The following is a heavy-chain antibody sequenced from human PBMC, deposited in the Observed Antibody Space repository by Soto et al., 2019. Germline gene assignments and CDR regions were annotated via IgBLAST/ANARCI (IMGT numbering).Heavy chain of an antibody. D-gene: IGHD1-26*01. CDR3: AKVGSYDPAHSLDV. CDR2: ISPGGGDA. J-gene: IGHJ3*01. CDR1: GFSFSRYA. V-gene: IGHV3-23*01. Sequence: EVQLLESGGGLAQPGGSLRLSCAASGFSFSRYAMGWVRQAPGKGLEWVSAISPGGGDAYYAGSVKGRFTFSRDNSKNTLYLQMNSLRTEDTAVYYCAKVGSYDPAHSLDVWGQGTMVTVSS.